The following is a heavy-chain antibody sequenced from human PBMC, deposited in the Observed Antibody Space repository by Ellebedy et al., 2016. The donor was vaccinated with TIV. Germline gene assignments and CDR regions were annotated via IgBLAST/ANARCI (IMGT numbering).Heavy chain of an antibody. J-gene: IGHJ4*02. Sequence: GESLKISCAASGFTFGSYGMHWVRQAPGKGLEWVAYMWFDGSDKQYGDSVKGRFTISRDNSKNTLFLQMNSLRAEDTAVYYCAREYEEFYFDYWGQGTLVTVSS. CDR1: GFTFGSYG. D-gene: IGHD3-3*01. CDR3: AREYEEFYFDY. CDR2: MWFDGSDK. V-gene: IGHV3-33*01.